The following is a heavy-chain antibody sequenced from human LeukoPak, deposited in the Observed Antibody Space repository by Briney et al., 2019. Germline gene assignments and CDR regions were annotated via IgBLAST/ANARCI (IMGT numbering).Heavy chain of an antibody. CDR3: ASILKSANADY. V-gene: IGHV3-21*01. Sequence: PGGFLRLSCAASGFTFSSYSMNWVRQAPGKGLEWVSSISSSSSYIYYADSVKGRFTISRDNAKNSLYLQMNSLRAEDTAVYYCASILKSANADYWGQGTLVTVSS. CDR2: ISSSSSYI. J-gene: IGHJ4*02. D-gene: IGHD4/OR15-4a*01. CDR1: GFTFSSYS.